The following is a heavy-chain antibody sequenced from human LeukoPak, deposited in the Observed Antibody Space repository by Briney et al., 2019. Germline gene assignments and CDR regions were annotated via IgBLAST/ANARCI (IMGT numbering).Heavy chain of an antibody. J-gene: IGHJ4*02. CDR1: GFTFSSYE. V-gene: IGHV3-48*03. Sequence: GGSLRLSCAASGFTFSSYEMNRVRQAPGKGLEWVSYISSSGSTIYYADSVKGRFTISRDNAKNSLYLQMNSLRAEDTAVYYCARDVYSYDSYWGQGTLVTVSS. D-gene: IGHD5-18*01. CDR3: ARDVYSYDSY. CDR2: ISSSGSTI.